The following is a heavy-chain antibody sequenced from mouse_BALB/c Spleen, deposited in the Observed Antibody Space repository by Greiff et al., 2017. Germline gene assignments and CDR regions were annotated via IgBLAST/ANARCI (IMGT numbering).Heavy chain of an antibody. CDR3: ARVVSSYYDYDGFAY. CDR1: GHTFTDYY. Sequence: QVQLQQSGPELVKPGASVKISCKASGHTFTDYYINWVKQKPGQGLEWIGWIYPGSGNTKYNEKFKGKATLTVDTSSSTAYMQLSSLTSEDTAVYFCARVVSSYYDYDGFAYWGQGTLVTVSA. J-gene: IGHJ3*01. D-gene: IGHD2-4*01. CDR2: IYPGSGNT. V-gene: IGHV1-84*02.